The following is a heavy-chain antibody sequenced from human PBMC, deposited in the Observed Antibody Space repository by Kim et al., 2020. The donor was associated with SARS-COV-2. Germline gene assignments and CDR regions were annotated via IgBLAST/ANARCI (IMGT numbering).Heavy chain of an antibody. CDR3: ARQDSSGYYSRAYAFDI. D-gene: IGHD3-22*01. V-gene: IGHV4-39*01. J-gene: IGHJ3*02. Sequence: LKRRVTISVDTSKNQFSLKLSSVTAADTAVYYCARQDSSGYYSRAYAFDIWGQGTMVTVSS.